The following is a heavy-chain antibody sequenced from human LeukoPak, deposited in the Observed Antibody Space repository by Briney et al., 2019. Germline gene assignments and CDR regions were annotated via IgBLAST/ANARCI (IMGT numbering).Heavy chain of an antibody. CDR2: IYYSGST. V-gene: IGHV4-39*07. Sequence: SETLSLTCTVSGGSISSSSYYWGWIRLPPGKGLEWIGSIYYSGSTYYNPSLKSRVTISVDTSKNQFSLKLSSVTAADTAVYYCARAATGITGTTKLDYWGQGTLVTVSS. J-gene: IGHJ4*02. D-gene: IGHD1-14*01. CDR3: ARAATGITGTTKLDY. CDR1: GGSISSSSYY.